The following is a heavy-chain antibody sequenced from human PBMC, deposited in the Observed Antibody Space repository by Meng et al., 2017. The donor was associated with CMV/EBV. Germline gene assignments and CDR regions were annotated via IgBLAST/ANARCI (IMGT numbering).Heavy chain of an antibody. CDR2: INSDGSST. V-gene: IGHV3-74*01. D-gene: IGHD6-13*01. CDR1: GFTFSSYW. J-gene: IGHJ4*02. Sequence: GESLKISCAASGFTFSSYWMHWVRQASGKGLVWVSRINSDGSSTSYADSMKGRFTISRDNAKNTLYLQVNSLRAEDTAVYYCARGQQLVYWGQGTLVTVSS. CDR3: ARGQQLVY.